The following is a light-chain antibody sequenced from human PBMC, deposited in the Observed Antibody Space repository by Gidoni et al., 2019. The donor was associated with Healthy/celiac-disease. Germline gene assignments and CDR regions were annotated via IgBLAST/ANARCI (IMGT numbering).Light chain of an antibody. CDR1: QIVSSN. CDR3: QQYNNWPLG. CDR2: GSS. Sequence: EIVMTQSPATLSVSPGERATLACRASQIVSSNLAWYQQKPGQAPRLLIYGSSTRATGIPARFSGSGSWTEFTLTISSLQSEDFAVYYCQQYNNWPLGFGGGTKVEIK. V-gene: IGKV3-15*01. J-gene: IGKJ4*01.